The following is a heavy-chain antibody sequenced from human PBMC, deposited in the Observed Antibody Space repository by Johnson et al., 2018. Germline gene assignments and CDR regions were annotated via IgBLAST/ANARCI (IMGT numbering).Heavy chain of an antibody. V-gene: IGHV3-33*01. CDR1: GFTFSSYG. Sequence: VQLVESGGGVVQPGRSLRLSCAASGFTFSSYGMHWVRQAPGKGLEWVAVIWYDGSNKYYADSVKGRFTISRDNYKNTLYLNMNSRRAEDTAVYYCARARRWGIQLYYYYCGSDVWGQGTTVTVSS. CDR2: IWYDGSNK. D-gene: IGHD5-18*01. J-gene: IGHJ6*02. CDR3: ARARRWGIQLYYYYCGSDV.